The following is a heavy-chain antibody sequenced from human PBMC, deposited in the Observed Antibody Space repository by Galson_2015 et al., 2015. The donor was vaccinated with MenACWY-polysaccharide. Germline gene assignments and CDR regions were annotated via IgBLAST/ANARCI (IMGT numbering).Heavy chain of an antibody. D-gene: IGHD3-3*01. CDR2: ISDDGSNE. CDR3: AKDMNVAQSFGVVGGVYYCGLDV. Sequence: SLRLSCAASGFTFSTYAMHWVRQAPGKGLEWVAVISDDGSNEQYAESVKGRFTISRDNSKNTLYLQMDSLRPEDTAVYYCAKDMNVAQSFGVVGGVYYCGLDVWGRGTTVTVSS. J-gene: IGHJ6*02. CDR1: GFTFSTYA. V-gene: IGHV3-30*18.